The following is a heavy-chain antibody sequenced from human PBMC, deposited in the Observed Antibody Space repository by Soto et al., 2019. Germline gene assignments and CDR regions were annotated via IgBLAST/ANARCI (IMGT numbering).Heavy chain of an antibody. Sequence: GGSLRLSCADSGFTFTDYDMHWVRQAPGKGLEWVAVISYDGSNKNYADSVKGRFTISRDNSKNTLYLQMNSLRAEDTAVYYCARGPHYSNLDYWGQGTLVTVSS. CDR3: ARGPHYSNLDY. CDR2: ISYDGSNK. V-gene: IGHV3-30*03. D-gene: IGHD4-4*01. J-gene: IGHJ4*02. CDR1: GFTFTDYD.